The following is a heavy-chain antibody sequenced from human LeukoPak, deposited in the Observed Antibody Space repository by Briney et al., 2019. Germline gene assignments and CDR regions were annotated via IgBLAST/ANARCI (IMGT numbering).Heavy chain of an antibody. J-gene: IGHJ4*02. CDR3: ARGSRIAVAVTRFAY. Sequence: ASVKVSCKASGYTFTSYGISWVRQAPGQGLEWMGWISAYNGNTNYAQKLQGRVTMTTDTSTSTAYMELRSLRSDDTAVYYCARGSRIAVAVTRFAYWGQGTLVTVSS. D-gene: IGHD6-19*01. CDR1: GYTFTSYG. CDR2: ISAYNGNT. V-gene: IGHV1-18*01.